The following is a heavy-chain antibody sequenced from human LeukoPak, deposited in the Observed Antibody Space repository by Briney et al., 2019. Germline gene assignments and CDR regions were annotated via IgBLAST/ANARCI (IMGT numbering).Heavy chain of an antibody. J-gene: IGHJ4*02. CDR2: INPNSGGT. CDR3: ARDSFPMVRGVIGY. CDR1: GYTFTGYY. Sequence: ASVKVSCKASGYTFTGYYMHWVRQAPGQGLEWMGRINPNSGGTNYAQKLQGRVTMTTDTSTSTAYMELRSLRSDDTAVYYCARDSFPMVRGVIGYWGQGTLVTVSS. D-gene: IGHD3-10*01. V-gene: IGHV1-2*06.